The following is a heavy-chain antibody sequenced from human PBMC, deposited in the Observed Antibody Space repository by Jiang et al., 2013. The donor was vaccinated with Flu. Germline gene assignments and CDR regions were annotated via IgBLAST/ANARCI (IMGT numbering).Heavy chain of an antibody. J-gene: IGHJ3*02. CDR3: ARTLPITMMVFINGNGAFDI. Sequence: PGLVKPSETLSLTCTVSGGSISSTSYYWGWIRQPPGKGLEWIGSIYDSGTTYYNPSLKSRVTISDDTSKNQFSLKLSSVTAADTAVYYCARTLPITMMVFINGNGAFDIWGQGTMVTVSS. CDR1: GGSISSTSYY. CDR2: IYDSGTT. D-gene: IGHD3-22*01. V-gene: IGHV4-39*07.